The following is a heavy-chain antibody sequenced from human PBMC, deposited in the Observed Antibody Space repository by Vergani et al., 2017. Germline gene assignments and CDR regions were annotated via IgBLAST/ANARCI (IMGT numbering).Heavy chain of an antibody. CDR1: GYTFSNYY. V-gene: IGHV1-46*03. Sequence: QVQVVQSGAEVKKSGASVKVSCKTSGYTFSNYYMHWVRQAPGQGLEWMGIINPSGGHTNYAQKFQGRVTMTRDTSTSTVYMELSSRRSEDTAIYHCARGDYGILTGYRYWGQGTLVTVSA. D-gene: IGHD3-9*01. CDR2: INPSGGHT. J-gene: IGHJ4*02. CDR3: ARGDYGILTGYRY.